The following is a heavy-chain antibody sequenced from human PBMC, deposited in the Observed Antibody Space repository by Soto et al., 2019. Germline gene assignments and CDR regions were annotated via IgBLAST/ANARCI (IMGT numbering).Heavy chain of an antibody. CDR3: AHLPWKQLWPRAPVVN. V-gene: IGHV2-5*02. CDR2: IYWDDDK. D-gene: IGHD5-18*01. CDR1: GFSLSTSGVG. J-gene: IGHJ4*02. Sequence: SGPTLVNPTQTLTLTCTFSGFSLSTSGVGVGWIRQPPGKALEWLALIYWDDDKRYSPSLKSRLTITKDTSKNQLVLTMTNMDPVDTATYYCAHLPWKQLWPRAPVVNWGQGIPVTVSS.